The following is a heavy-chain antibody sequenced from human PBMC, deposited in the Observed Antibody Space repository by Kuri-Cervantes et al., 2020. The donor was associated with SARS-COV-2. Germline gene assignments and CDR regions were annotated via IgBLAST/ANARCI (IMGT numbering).Heavy chain of an antibody. CDR2: ISSSSSYI. CDR3: ARSADILEMATSEYYFDY. V-gene: IGHV3-21*01. D-gene: IGHD5-24*01. J-gene: IGHJ4*02. CDR1: GFTFSSYS. Sequence: GGSLRLSCAASGFTFSSYSMNWVRQAPGKGLEWVSSISSSSSYIYYADSVKGRFTISRDNSKNTLYLQMNSLRAEDTAVYYCARSADILEMATSEYYFDYWGQGTLVTVSS.